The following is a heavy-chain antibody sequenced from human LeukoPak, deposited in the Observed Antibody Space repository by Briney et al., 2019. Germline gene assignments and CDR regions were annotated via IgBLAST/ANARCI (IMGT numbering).Heavy chain of an antibody. CDR1: GFTFSSYW. V-gene: IGHV3-74*01. CDR2: INSDGSST. CDR3: ARTRPLWFGDAFDI. D-gene: IGHD3-10*01. J-gene: IGHJ3*02. Sequence: PGGSLGLSCAASGFTFSSYWMHWVRQAPGKGLVWVSRINSDGSSTSYADSVKGRFTISRDNAKNTLYLQMNSLRAEDTAVYYCARTRPLWFGDAFDIWGQGTMVTVSS.